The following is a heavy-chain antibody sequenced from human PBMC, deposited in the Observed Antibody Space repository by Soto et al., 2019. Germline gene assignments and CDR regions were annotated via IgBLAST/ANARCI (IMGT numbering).Heavy chain of an antibody. Sequence: QVQLVQSGAEVKKPGSSVKVSCKASGGTFSSYTISWVRQAPGQGLEWMGRIIPILDIANYAQKFQGRVTITADKSTSPAYLELSSRRSEDTAVYYCARELAAAEDYWGQGTLFTVSS. CDR2: IIPILDIA. V-gene: IGHV1-69*08. D-gene: IGHD6-13*01. CDR3: ARELAAAEDY. CDR1: GGTFSSYT. J-gene: IGHJ4*02.